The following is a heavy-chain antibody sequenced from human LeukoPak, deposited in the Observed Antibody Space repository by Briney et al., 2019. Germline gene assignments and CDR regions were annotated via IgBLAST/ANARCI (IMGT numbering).Heavy chain of an antibody. CDR3: ARSRGSGSGAFDI. D-gene: IGHD6-19*01. CDR1: GFTFSNYA. CDR2: IGGGGSST. J-gene: IGHJ3*02. Sequence: GGSLRLSCAASGFTFSNYAMSWVRQAPGKGLEWVSAIGGGGSSTYYADSVKGRFTISRDNSKNTLYLQMNSLIAEDTAVYNCARSRGSGSGAFDIGAQGTRATV. V-gene: IGHV3-23*01.